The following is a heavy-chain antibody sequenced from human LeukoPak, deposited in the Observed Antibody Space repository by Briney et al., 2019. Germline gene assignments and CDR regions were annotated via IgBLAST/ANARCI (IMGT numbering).Heavy chain of an antibody. J-gene: IGHJ3*02. CDR3: ARCTTMYDAFDI. Sequence: GESLKISCKGSGYSLTTYWIGWVRQMPGKGLEWMGIIYPGDSDTRYSPSFQGQVTISADKSTGTAYLQWSSLKASDTAMYYCARCTTMYDAFDIWGQGTMLTVSS. CDR1: GYSLTTYW. D-gene: IGHD2-8*01. V-gene: IGHV5-51*01. CDR2: IYPGDSDT.